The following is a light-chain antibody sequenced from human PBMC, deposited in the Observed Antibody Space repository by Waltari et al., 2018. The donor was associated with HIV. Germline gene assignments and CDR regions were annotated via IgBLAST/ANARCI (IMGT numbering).Light chain of an antibody. CDR2: RNN. J-gene: IGLJ3*02. CDR3: AAWDDSLSGWV. Sequence: QSVLTQPPSASGTPGPRVTISCSGRRSNLGSNDVYCYQQLPGTAPKLLIYRNNQRPSGVPDRFSGSKSGTSASLAISGLRSEDEADYYCAAWDDSLSGWVFGGGTKLTVL. V-gene: IGLV1-47*01. CDR1: RSNLGSND.